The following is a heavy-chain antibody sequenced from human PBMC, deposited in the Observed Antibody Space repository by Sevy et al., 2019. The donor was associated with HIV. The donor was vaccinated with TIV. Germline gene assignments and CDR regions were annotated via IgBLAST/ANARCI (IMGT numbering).Heavy chain of an antibody. D-gene: IGHD3-16*01. Sequence: GESLKISCAASGFTFNNVWMSWVRQAPGKGLEWVAHIKSKSDGGTTDYAAPVRGRFTISRDDSKNTLDLQMNSLKTEDTAVYYCTTGGSLFQHWGQGTLVTVSS. J-gene: IGHJ1*01. CDR1: GFTFNNVW. CDR3: TTGGSLFQH. CDR2: IKSKSDGGTT. V-gene: IGHV3-15*01.